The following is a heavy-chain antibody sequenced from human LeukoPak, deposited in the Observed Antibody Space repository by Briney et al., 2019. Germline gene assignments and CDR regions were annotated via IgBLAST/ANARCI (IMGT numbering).Heavy chain of an antibody. CDR2: IIPIFGTA. V-gene: IGHV1-69*05. Sequence: SVKVSCKASGGTFSSYAISWVRQAPGQGLEWMGGIIPIFGTANYAQKFQGRVTITTDESTSTASMELSSLRSEDTAVYYCATTTYYDFWSGLKNWFDPWGQGTLVTVS. CDR1: GGTFSSYA. D-gene: IGHD3-3*01. CDR3: ATTTYYDFWSGLKNWFDP. J-gene: IGHJ5*02.